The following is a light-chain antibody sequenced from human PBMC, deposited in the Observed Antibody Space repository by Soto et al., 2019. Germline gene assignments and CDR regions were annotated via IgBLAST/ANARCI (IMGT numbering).Light chain of an antibody. CDR1: SSDVGGYNY. CDR3: SSYTSSSTGYG. J-gene: IGLJ1*01. V-gene: IGLV2-14*01. Sequence: QSALTQPASVSGSPGQSITISCTGTSSDVGGYNYVSWYQQHPGKAPKLMIYEVSNRPSGVSNRFSGSKSGNTASLTISGLQAEDEADYYCSSYTSSSTGYGFGTGTKLTVL. CDR2: EVS.